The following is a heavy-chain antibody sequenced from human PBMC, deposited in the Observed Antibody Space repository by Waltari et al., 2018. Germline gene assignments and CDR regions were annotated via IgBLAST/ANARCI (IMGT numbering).Heavy chain of an antibody. CDR3: ARVASQLEGYGDYVWYFDY. D-gene: IGHD4-17*01. Sequence: EVQLVESGGGLVKPGGSLRLSCAASGFTFSNAWMNWVRQAPGKGLEWVGRIKSKTDGGTTDDAAHVKGRFTISRDDSKNTLYLQMNSLRAEDTAVYYCARVASQLEGYGDYVWYFDYWGQGTLVTVSS. J-gene: IGHJ4*02. CDR1: GFTFSNAW. V-gene: IGHV3-15*07. CDR2: IKSKTDGGTT.